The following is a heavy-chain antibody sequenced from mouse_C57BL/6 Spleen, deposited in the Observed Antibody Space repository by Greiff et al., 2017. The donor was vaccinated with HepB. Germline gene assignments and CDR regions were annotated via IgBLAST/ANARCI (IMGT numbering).Heavy chain of an antibody. CDR2: INPSSGYT. V-gene: IGHV1-7*01. J-gene: IGHJ2*01. Sequence: VQLQESGAELAKPGASVKLSCKASGYTFTSYWMHWVKQRPGQGLEWIGYINPSSGYTKYNQKFKDKATLTVDKSSSTAYMQLSSLTSEDSAVYYCARDSSGNFDYWGQGTTLTVSS. D-gene: IGHD3-2*02. CDR3: ARDSSGNFDY. CDR1: GYTFTSYW.